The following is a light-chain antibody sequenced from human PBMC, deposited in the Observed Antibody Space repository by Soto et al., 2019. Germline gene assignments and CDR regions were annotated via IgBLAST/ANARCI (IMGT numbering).Light chain of an antibody. CDR2: SNN. CDR3: AAWDGSLNGWV. CDR1: SSNIGNNT. J-gene: IGLJ3*02. Sequence: QSVLTQPPSASGTPGQRVTISCSGSSSNIGNNTVNWYQQLPGTAPKLLIYSNNQRPSGVPDRFSGSKSGTSASLAISGLQSEDEADYYCAAWDGSLNGWVFGGGTKRAVL. V-gene: IGLV1-44*01.